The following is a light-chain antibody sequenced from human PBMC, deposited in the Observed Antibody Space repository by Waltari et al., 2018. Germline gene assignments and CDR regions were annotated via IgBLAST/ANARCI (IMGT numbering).Light chain of an antibody. J-gene: IGLJ1*01. Sequence: QSALTQPPSASGSPGQSVTISCTGTRNDVAGSNYVSWYQQYPGKVPKLLIYEVNKRPSGVPDRFSGSKSGNTASLTVSGLQAEDEATYYCTSYAGINNLVFGTGTKVTVL. CDR3: TSYAGINNLV. CDR2: EVN. V-gene: IGLV2-8*01. CDR1: RNDVAGSNY.